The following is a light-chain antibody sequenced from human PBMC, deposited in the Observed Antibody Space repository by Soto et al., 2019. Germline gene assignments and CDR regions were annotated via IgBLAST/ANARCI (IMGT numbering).Light chain of an antibody. CDR1: SSDVGGHDY. CDR2: EVR. J-gene: IGLJ3*02. V-gene: IGLV2-14*01. CDR3: SSYAGSNFWV. Sequence: QSALTQPASVSGSPGQSITISCTGTSSDVGGHDYVSWYQQHPGKAPKLIIYEVRNRPSGVSNRFSGSKSGNTASLTISGLQAEDEADYYCSSYAGSNFWVFGGGTQLTVL.